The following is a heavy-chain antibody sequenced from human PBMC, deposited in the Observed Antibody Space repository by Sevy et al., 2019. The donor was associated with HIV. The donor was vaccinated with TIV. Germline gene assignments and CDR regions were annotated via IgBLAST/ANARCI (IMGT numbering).Heavy chain of an antibody. CDR3: ARVVVLWFGEPEYYFDY. D-gene: IGHD3-10*01. J-gene: IGHJ4*02. CDR1: GFTFSSYW. CDR2: IKQDGSEK. Sequence: GGSLRLSCAASGFTFSSYWMSWVRQAPGKGLEWVANIKQDGSEKYYVDSVKGRFTISRDNAKNSLYLQMNSLRAEETAVYYCARVVVLWFGEPEYYFDYWGQGTLVTVSS. V-gene: IGHV3-7*01.